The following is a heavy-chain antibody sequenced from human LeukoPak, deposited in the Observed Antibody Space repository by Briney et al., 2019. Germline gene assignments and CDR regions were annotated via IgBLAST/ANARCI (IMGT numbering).Heavy chain of an antibody. CDR2: INHSGST. CDR3: ARGTTCCNLDY. Sequence: PSETLSLTCTVAGGSISSDVHYWDWIRQAPGKGLEWIGEINHSGSTKYNPSLKSRVTISVDTSKNQFSLKLSSVTAADTAVYYCARGTTCCNLDYWGQGTLVTVSS. V-gene: IGHV4-39*07. CDR1: GGSISSDVHY. J-gene: IGHJ4*02. D-gene: IGHD1-14*01.